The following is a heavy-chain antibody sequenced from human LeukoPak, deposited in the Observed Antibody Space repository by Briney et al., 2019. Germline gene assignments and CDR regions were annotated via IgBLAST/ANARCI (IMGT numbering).Heavy chain of an antibody. D-gene: IGHD1-26*01. J-gene: IGHJ6*03. Sequence: QPGRSLRLSCAASGFTFDDYAMHWVRQAPGKGLEWVSGISWNSGSIGYADSVKGRFTISRDNAKNSLYLQMDSLRVEDTAVYYCARDPYSGSYGPYYYYYMDVWGEGTTVTISS. V-gene: IGHV3-9*01. CDR2: ISWNSGSI. CDR3: ARDPYSGSYGPYYYYYMDV. CDR1: GFTFDDYA.